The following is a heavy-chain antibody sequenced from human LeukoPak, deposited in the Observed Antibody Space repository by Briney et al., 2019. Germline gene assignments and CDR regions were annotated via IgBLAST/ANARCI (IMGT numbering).Heavy chain of an antibody. Sequence: GGSLRLSCEVSGFIFSSYWMSWVRQAPGKGLEWVGNINQEGSERNHGDSVNGRFTISRDNAENSLYLQMNSLRAEDTAVYYCARDTGRLGELSFLLRPEDYWGQGALVTVSS. CDR3: ARDTGRLGELSFLLRPEDY. CDR2: INQEGSER. D-gene: IGHD3-16*02. CDR1: GFIFSSYW. V-gene: IGHV3-7*01. J-gene: IGHJ4*02.